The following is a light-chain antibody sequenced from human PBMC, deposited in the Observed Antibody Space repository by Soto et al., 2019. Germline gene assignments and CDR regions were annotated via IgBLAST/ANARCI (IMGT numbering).Light chain of an antibody. V-gene: IGLV2-8*01. CDR1: SSDVGGYNY. CDR2: EVN. Sequence: HSALTQPPSAAGSPGQSVAISCTGTSSDVGGYNYVSWYQQHPGKAPKLMLYEVNKRPAGEHDRFSCSKSGQTASLTVSGPQAEDEADYYCSSDAGSSKVFGTESKVTVL. J-gene: IGLJ1*01. CDR3: SSDAGSSKV.